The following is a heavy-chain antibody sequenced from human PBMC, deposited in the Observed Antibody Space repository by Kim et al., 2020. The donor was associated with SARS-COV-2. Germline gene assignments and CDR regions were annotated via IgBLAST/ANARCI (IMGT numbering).Heavy chain of an antibody. CDR3: AKQQQQLAFDY. CDR1: GFSFGDYA. D-gene: IGHD6-13*01. J-gene: IGHJ4*02. CDR2: ISWNTNSI. Sequence: GGSLRLSCAASGFSFGDYAMHWVRQAPGKGLEWVSSISWNTNSIAYAASVKGRFTISRDNAKKSLDLQMNSLRPEDTAFYYCAKQQQQLAFDYWGQGPLVTVPS. V-gene: IGHV3-9*01.